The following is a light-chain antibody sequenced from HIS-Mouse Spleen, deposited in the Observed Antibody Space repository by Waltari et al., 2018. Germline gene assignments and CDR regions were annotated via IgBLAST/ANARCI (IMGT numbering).Light chain of an antibody. V-gene: IGLV3-10*01. CDR1: ALPKNY. CDR3: YSTDSSGNHRV. Sequence: SYELTQPPSVPVPPGQTARNTCPGDALPKNYAYWYQQTSGQAPVLGIYEDSKRPSGIPERFSGSSSGTMATLTISGAQVEDEADYYCYSTDSSGNHRVFGGGTKLTVL. CDR2: EDS. J-gene: IGLJ2*01.